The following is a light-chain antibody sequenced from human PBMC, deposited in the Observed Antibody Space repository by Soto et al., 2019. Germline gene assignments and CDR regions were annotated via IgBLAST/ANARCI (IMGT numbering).Light chain of an antibody. J-gene: IGKJ1*01. V-gene: IGKV3-15*01. CDR3: QQYNDWPRT. CDR2: GAS. Sequence: ILMTQSPATLSVSPGERATLSCRASQSVSSNLAWYQQKPGQGPRLLIYGASTRATGIPARFSGSGSGTEFTPTISSLQSEDFAVYFCQQYNDWPRTFGQGTK. CDR1: QSVSSN.